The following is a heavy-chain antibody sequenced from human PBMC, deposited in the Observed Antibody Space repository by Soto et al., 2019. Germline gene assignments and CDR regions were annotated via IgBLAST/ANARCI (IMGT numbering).Heavy chain of an antibody. J-gene: IGHJ4*02. V-gene: IGHV1-69*13. CDR1: GGTFSSYA. CDR2: IIPIFGTA. Sequence: ASVKVSCKASGGTFSSYAISWVRQAPGQGLEWMGGIIPIFGTANYAQKFQGRVTITADESTSTAYMELSSLRSADTAVYYCARGRPYYDSSGYLDYWGQGTLVTVSS. CDR3: ARGRPYYDSSGYLDY. D-gene: IGHD3-22*01.